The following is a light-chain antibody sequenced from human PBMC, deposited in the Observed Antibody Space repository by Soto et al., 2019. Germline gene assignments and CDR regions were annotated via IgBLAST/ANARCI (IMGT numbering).Light chain of an antibody. Sequence: QSALTQPPSASGSPGQSVTISCTGTSSDVGGYYFVSWYQQHPGRAPKLMIYEVTKRPSGVPDRFSGSKSGNTASLTVSGLQAEDEADYYCSSYAGVNNLVFGGGTKLTVL. CDR3: SSYAGVNNLV. V-gene: IGLV2-8*01. J-gene: IGLJ3*02. CDR2: EVT. CDR1: SSDVGGYYF.